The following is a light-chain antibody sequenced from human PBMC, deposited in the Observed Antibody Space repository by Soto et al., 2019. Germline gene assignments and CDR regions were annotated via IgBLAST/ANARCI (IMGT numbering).Light chain of an antibody. CDR1: QTIANY. J-gene: IGKJ2*01. Sequence: DIQMTQSPSSLSASVGDRVTISCRPSQTIANYLNWYQHKPGNAPKLLIYAASSLQTGGPSRFSGSGSGTDFTLTINSLQPEDFATYFCHQSHSSPYTFGQGTRLEIK. CDR3: HQSHSSPYT. CDR2: AAS. V-gene: IGKV1-39*01.